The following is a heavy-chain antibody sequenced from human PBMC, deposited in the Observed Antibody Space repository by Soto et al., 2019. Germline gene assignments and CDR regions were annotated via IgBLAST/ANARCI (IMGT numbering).Heavy chain of an antibody. Sequence: QVQLVESGGGVVQPGRSLRLSCAASGFTFSSYGMHWVRQAPGKGLEWVAVISYDGSNKYYADSVKGRFTISRDNSKNTMYMQMNSLKTKDTAVYYWAEDSRTTVNTGWYWLDPWGQGTLVTVSS. V-gene: IGHV3-30*18. CDR2: ISYDGSNK. D-gene: IGHD4-17*01. CDR1: GFTFSSYG. CDR3: AEDSRTTVNTGWYWLDP. J-gene: IGHJ5*02.